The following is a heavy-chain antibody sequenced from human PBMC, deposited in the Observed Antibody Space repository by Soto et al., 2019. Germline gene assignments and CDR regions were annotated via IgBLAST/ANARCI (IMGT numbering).Heavy chain of an antibody. V-gene: IGHV3-30*18. Sequence: HPWGSLRLSCTASGFTFSSYGMHWFRQAPGKGLEWVALISYDGSNEYYADSVKGRFTISRDNSKSTLYLQMKSLRAEDTAVYYCAKDCTAAICYTGAFAISGPGKIVTASS. CDR1: GFTFSSYG. CDR2: ISYDGSNE. D-gene: IGHD2-2*02. J-gene: IGHJ3*02. CDR3: AKDCTAAICYTGAFAI.